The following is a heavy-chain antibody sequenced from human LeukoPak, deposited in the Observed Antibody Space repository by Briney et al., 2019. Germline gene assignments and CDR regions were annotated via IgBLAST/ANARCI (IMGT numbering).Heavy chain of an antibody. CDR1: GYSISSGYY. Sequence: SETLSLTCTVSGYSISSGYYWGWIRQPPGKGLEWIGSIYHSGSTYYNPSLKSRVTISVDTSKNQFSLKLSSVTAADTAVYYCARGCGGDCYSEDYWGQGTLVTVSS. D-gene: IGHD2-21*02. V-gene: IGHV4-38-2*02. CDR2: IYHSGST. CDR3: ARGCGGDCYSEDY. J-gene: IGHJ4*02.